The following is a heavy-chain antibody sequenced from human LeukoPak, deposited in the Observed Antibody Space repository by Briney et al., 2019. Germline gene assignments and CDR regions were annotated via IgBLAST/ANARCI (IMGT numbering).Heavy chain of an antibody. D-gene: IGHD6-19*01. CDR2: IIPIFGTA. Sequence: SVKVSCKASGGTFSSYAISWVRQAPGQGLEWMGGIIPIFGTANYAQKFQGRVTITTDESTSTAYMELSSLRSEDTAVYYCARRRAVAGVNWFDPWGQGTLVTVSS. J-gene: IGHJ5*02. CDR1: GGTFSSYA. V-gene: IGHV1-69*05. CDR3: ARRRAVAGVNWFDP.